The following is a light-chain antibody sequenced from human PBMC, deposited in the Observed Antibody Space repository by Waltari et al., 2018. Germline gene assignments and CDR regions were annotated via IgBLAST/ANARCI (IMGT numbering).Light chain of an antibody. CDR3: QQYNIYPWT. J-gene: IGKJ1*01. Sequence: DVQMTQSPSTLSASVGDRVTLTCRASQNIGNYLAWYQQTPGKAPKVLIFKASSLESGVPSRFSASGSGTEFTLTISSLQPDDFATYYCQQYNIYPWTFGQGTKVEIK. CDR1: QNIGNY. CDR2: KAS. V-gene: IGKV1-5*03.